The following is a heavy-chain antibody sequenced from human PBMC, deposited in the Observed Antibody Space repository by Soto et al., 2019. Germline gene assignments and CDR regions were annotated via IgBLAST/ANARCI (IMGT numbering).Heavy chain of an antibody. D-gene: IGHD3-3*01. Sequence: SETLSLTRTVSGGSISSGGYYWSWIRQHPGKGLEWIGYIYYSGSTYYNPSLKSRVTISVDTSKNQFSLKLSSVTAADTAVYYCARDGFDTIFGVVISYGMDVWGQGTTVTVSS. CDR2: IYYSGST. V-gene: IGHV4-31*03. CDR1: GGSISSGGYY. CDR3: ARDGFDTIFGVVISYGMDV. J-gene: IGHJ6*02.